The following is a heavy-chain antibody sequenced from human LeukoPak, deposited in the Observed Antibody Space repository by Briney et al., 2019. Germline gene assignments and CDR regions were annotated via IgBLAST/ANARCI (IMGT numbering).Heavy chain of an antibody. CDR2: ISYDGSNK. CDR1: GFTFSSYA. Sequence: PGRSLRLSCAAPGFTFSSYAMHWVRQAPGKGLEWVAVISYDGSNKYYADSVKGRFTISRDNSRNTLYLQMNSLRAEDTAVYYCARRFYCTNGVCYDYYFDYWGQGTLVTVSS. V-gene: IGHV3-30-3*01. D-gene: IGHD2-8*01. J-gene: IGHJ4*02. CDR3: ARRFYCTNGVCYDYYFDY.